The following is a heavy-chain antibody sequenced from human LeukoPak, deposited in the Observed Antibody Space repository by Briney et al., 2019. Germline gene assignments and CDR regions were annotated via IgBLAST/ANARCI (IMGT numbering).Heavy chain of an antibody. J-gene: IGHJ4*02. V-gene: IGHV3-11*01. CDR2: ISSSGSSI. Sequence: GGSLRLSCAASGFTFSDYYMSWVRQAPGKGLKWVSYISSSGSSIYYADSVKGRFTISRDNAKNSLYLQMNSLRAEDTAVYHCARLGRDYYDSRGYTLFDYWGQGTPVTVSS. D-gene: IGHD3-22*01. CDR3: ARLGRDYYDSRGYTLFDY. CDR1: GFTFSDYY.